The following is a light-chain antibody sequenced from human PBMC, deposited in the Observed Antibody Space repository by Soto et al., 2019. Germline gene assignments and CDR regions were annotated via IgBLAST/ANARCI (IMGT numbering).Light chain of an antibody. CDR2: DAS. CDR1: QSVSSY. Sequence: EIVLTQSPATLSLSPGDRATLSCMASQSVSSYLAWYQQKPGQAPRLLIYDASSRATGIPARFSGSGSGTYFTLTITSLEPEDFAVYYCQQRSNWPSTFGGGTKVEIK. J-gene: IGKJ4*01. CDR3: QQRSNWPST. V-gene: IGKV3-11*01.